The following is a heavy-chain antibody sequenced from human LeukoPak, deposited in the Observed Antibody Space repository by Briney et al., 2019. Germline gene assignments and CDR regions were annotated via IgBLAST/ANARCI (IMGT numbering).Heavy chain of an antibody. CDR2: IYYSGST. CDR1: GGSISSYY. D-gene: IGHD6-19*01. V-gene: IGHV4-59*01. CDR3: ARAVAGTLSYYYYGMDV. J-gene: IGHJ6*02. Sequence: PSETLSLTCTVSGGSISSYYWSWLRQPPGKGLEWIGYIYYSGSTNYNPSLKSRVTISVDTSKNQFSLKLSSVTAADTAVYYCARAVAGTLSYYYYGMDVWGQGTTVTVSS.